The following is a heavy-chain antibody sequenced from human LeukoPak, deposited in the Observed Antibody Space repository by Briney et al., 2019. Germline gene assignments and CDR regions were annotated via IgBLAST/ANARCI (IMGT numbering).Heavy chain of an antibody. D-gene: IGHD4-11*01. J-gene: IGHJ4*02. Sequence: PGGSLRLSCATSGFTFSHYGMHWVRQAPGKGLEWVAVIWSDGSNRYYGDPVKGRFTISRDNCQRTVYLQMNSLRAEDTAVYYCAKDAQRGFDYSNSLDNWGQGTLVTVSS. CDR3: AKDAQRGFDYSNSLDN. CDR1: GFTFSHYG. CDR2: IWSDGSNR. V-gene: IGHV3-33*06.